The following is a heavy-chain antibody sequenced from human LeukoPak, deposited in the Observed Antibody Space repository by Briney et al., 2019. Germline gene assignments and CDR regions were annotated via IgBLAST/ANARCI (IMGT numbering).Heavy chain of an antibody. CDR2: INPNSGGT. CDR3: ARDADYYYYMDV. V-gene: IGHV1-2*02. Sequence: ASVKVSCKASGYTFTCYYMHWVRQAPGQGHEWMGWINPNSGGTNYAQKFQGRVTMTRDTSISTAYMELSRLRSDDTAVYYCARDADYYYYMDVWGKGTTVTVSS. J-gene: IGHJ6*03. CDR1: GYTFTCYY.